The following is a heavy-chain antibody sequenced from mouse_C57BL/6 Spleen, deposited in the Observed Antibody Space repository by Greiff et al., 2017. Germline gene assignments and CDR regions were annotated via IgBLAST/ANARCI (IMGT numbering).Heavy chain of an antibody. J-gene: IGHJ3*01. Sequence: QVQLKESGPGLVAPSQSLSITCTVSGFSLTSYGVSWVRQPPGKGLEWLGVIGGDGSTNYYSALISRLSISKDNSKSQVFLKLNRLQTDDTATYYCAKGGFYYGPFAYWGQGTPVTVSA. V-gene: IGHV2-3*01. D-gene: IGHD1-1*01. CDR2: IGGDGST. CDR3: AKGGFYYGPFAY. CDR1: GFSLTSYG.